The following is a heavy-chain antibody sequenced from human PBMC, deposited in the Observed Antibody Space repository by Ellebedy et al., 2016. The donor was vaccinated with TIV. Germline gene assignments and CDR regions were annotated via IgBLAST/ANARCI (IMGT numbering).Heavy chain of an antibody. CDR1: GGSISSSTYY. CDR3: ARGRSLEGFDI. J-gene: IGHJ3*02. V-gene: IGHV4-39*07. Sequence: SETLSLTCPVSGGSISSSTYYWGWIRQPPGKGLEWIGSIYYSGSTYHNPSLKSRVTISVDTSKNHFSLKLSSVTAADTAVFFCARGRSLEGFDIWGQGTLVTVSS. D-gene: IGHD1-1*01. CDR2: IYYSGST.